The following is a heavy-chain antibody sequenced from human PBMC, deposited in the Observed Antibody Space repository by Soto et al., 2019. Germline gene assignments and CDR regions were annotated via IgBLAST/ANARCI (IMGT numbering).Heavy chain of an antibody. Sequence: QLQLQESGPGLVKPSETLSLTCTVSGVSVSSSSYYWGWILQPPGKGLEWLGTIYYTGRTSYSPSLKNQVTLSVDTARTQFSLNLKSVTAGDTAVEYCVGRRAGEYSFDYWGQGTLVAVSS. V-gene: IGHV4-39*01. CDR3: VGRRAGEYSFDY. J-gene: IGHJ4*02. CDR1: GVSVSSSSYY. CDR2: IYYTGRT. D-gene: IGHD1-26*01.